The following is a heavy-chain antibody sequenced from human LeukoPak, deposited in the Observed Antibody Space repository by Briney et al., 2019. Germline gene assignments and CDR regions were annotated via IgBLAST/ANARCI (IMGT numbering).Heavy chain of an antibody. CDR3: ARGPYSYDSSGAFDI. CDR1: GGSISSSSYY. Sequence: PSETLSLTCTVSGGSISSSSYYWGWVRQPPGKGLEWVGSIYYSGSTYYNPSLKSRVTISVDTSKNQFSLKLSSVTAADTAVYFCARGPYSYDSSGAFDIWGQGTMVTVSS. D-gene: IGHD3-22*01. J-gene: IGHJ3*02. V-gene: IGHV4-39*07. CDR2: IYYSGST.